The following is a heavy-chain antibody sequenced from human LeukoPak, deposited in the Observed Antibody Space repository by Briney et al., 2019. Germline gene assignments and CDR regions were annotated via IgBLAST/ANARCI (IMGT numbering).Heavy chain of an antibody. CDR3: ARDSNSSGCFDY. CDR2: IYSGGST. Sequence: GGSLRLSCAASGFTVSSNYMSWVRQAPGKGLEWVSVIYSGGSTCYADSVKGRFTISRDNSKNTLYLQMNSLRAEDTAVYYCARDSNSSGCFDYWGQGTLVTVSS. CDR1: GFTVSSNY. D-gene: IGHD6-19*01. V-gene: IGHV3-53*01. J-gene: IGHJ4*02.